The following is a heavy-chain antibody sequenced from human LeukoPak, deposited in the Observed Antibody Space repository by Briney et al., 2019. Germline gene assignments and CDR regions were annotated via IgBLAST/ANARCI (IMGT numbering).Heavy chain of an antibody. Sequence: PSETLPLTCTVSGASISSTNYYWTWIRQPPGKGLEWIGSIYYSGSDFYNPSLNSRVTISVDTSKNQFSLKLSSVTAADTAVYYCARELGAVAGTIGWFDPWGQGTLVTVSS. CDR2: IYYSGSD. CDR3: ARELGAVAGTIGWFDP. CDR1: GASISSTNYY. J-gene: IGHJ5*02. V-gene: IGHV4-39*01. D-gene: IGHD6-19*01.